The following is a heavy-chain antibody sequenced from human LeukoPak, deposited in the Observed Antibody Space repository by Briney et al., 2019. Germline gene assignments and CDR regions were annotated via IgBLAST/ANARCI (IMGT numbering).Heavy chain of an antibody. J-gene: IGHJ4*02. V-gene: IGHV3-30*18. D-gene: IGHD6-19*01. CDR3: ANNRQWLEFDY. Sequence: GRSLRLSCAASGFTFSSYGMHWVRQAPGKGLEWVAVISYDGSNKYYADSVKGRFTISRDNSKNTLYLQMNSLRAEDTAVYYCANNRQWLEFDYWGQGTLVTVSS. CDR2: ISYDGSNK. CDR1: GFTFSSYG.